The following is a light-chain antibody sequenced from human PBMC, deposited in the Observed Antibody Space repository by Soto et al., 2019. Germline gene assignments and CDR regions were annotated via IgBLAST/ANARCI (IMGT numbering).Light chain of an antibody. CDR2: DAS. CDR1: QSVSSY. V-gene: IGKV3-11*01. J-gene: IGKJ1*01. CDR3: QQYAGSRT. Sequence: EIVLTQSPATLSLSPGERATLSCRASQSVSSYLAWYQQKPGQAPRLLIYDASNRATGIPARFSGSGSGTDSTLTISSLEPEDVAVYYCQQYAGSRTFGQGTKVDIK.